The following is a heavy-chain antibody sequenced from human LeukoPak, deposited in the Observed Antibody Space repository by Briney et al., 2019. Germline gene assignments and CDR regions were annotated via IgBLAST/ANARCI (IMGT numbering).Heavy chain of an antibody. Sequence: SETLSLTCTVSGASISSSSWSWIRQPPGKGLEWIGYIHYSGNTNYNPSLKSRVTISVDTTKNQFSLNLSSVTAADTAVYYCARVRGYYDSSGYDYWGQGTLVTVSS. J-gene: IGHJ4*02. CDR2: IHYSGNT. CDR3: ARVRGYYDSSGYDY. CDR1: GASISSSS. V-gene: IGHV4-59*01. D-gene: IGHD3-22*01.